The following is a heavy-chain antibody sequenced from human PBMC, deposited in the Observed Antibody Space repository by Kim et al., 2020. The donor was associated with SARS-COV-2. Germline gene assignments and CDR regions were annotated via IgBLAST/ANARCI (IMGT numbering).Heavy chain of an antibody. D-gene: IGHD6-13*01. V-gene: IGHV3-49*04. CDR1: GFTFGDYA. CDR3: TRGVGQQLAFYYYYYMDV. J-gene: IGHJ6*03. CDR2: IRSKAYGGTT. Sequence: GGSLRLSCTASGFTFGDYAMSWVRQAPGKGLEWVGFIRSKAYGGTTEYAASVKGRFTISRDDSKSIAYLQMNSLKTEDTAVYYCTRGVGQQLAFYYYYYMDVWGKGTTVTVSS.